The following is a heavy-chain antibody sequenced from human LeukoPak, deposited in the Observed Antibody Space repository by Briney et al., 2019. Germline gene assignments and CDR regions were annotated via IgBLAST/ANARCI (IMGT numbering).Heavy chain of an antibody. CDR2: ISWNSGSI. CDR1: GFTFDDYA. CDR3: AKERSSSFDY. D-gene: IGHD6-6*01. J-gene: IGHJ4*02. Sequence: GGSLRLSCAASGFTFDDYAMHWARHAPGKGLEWVSGISWNSGSIGYADSVKGRFTISRDNAKNSLYLQMNSLRAEDTALYYCAKERSSSFDYWGQGTLVTVSS. V-gene: IGHV3-9*01.